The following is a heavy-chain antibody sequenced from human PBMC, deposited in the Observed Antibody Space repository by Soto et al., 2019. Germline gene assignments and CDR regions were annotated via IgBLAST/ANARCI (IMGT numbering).Heavy chain of an antibody. J-gene: IGHJ6*02. D-gene: IGHD2-8*02. CDR2: INPSGGST. CDR3: ARELVVAGYYYGMDV. CDR1: GYTFTSYY. Sequence: GASVKVSCKASGYTFTSYYMHWVRQAPGQGLEWMGIINPSGGSTSYAQKFQGRVTMTRDTSTSTVYMELSSLRSEDTAVYYCARELVVAGYYYGMDVWGQGTTVTVSS. V-gene: IGHV1-46*01.